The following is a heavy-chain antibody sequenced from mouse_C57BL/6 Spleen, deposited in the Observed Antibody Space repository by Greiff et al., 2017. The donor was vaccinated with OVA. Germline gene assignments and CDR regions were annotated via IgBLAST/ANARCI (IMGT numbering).Heavy chain of an antibody. CDR2: ISSGSSTI. J-gene: IGHJ2*01. D-gene: IGHD1-3*01. CDR1: GFTFSDYG. CDR3: ARGDNYVYYFDY. V-gene: IGHV5-17*01. Sequence: EVKLVESGGGLVKPGGSLKLSCAASGFTFSDYGMHWVRQAPEKGLEWVAYISSGSSTIYYADTVKGRFTISRDNAKNTLFLQMTSLRSEDTAMYYCARGDNYVYYFDYWGQGTTLTVSS.